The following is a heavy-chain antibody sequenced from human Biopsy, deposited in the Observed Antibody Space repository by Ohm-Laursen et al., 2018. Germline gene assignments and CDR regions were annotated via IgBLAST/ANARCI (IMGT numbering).Heavy chain of an antibody. D-gene: IGHD3-10*01. Sequence: GSLRLSCSASEFIFSRFWMYWVRQAPGKGLVWVSRINSDGSSTNYVDAVKGRFTISRDNAKNTVFLQMNSLRAEDTAVYYCTRAEAGSGSLLYFDYWGQGTLVTVSS. J-gene: IGHJ4*02. CDR2: INSDGSST. CDR3: TRAEAGSGSLLYFDY. CDR1: EFIFSRFW. V-gene: IGHV3-74*01.